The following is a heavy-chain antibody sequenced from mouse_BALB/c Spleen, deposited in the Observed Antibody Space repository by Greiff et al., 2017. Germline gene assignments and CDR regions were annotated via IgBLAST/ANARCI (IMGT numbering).Heavy chain of an antibody. CDR2: IDPANGNT. CDR3: ARSSNYYGSSPWFAY. Sequence: EVKLVESGAELVKPGASVKLSCTASGFNIKDTYMHWVKQRPEQGLEWIGRIDPANGNTKYDPKFQGKATITADTSSNTAYLQLSSLTSEDTAVYYCARSSNYYGSSPWFAYWGQGTLVTVSA. V-gene: IGHV14-3*02. J-gene: IGHJ3*01. CDR1: GFNIKDTY. D-gene: IGHD1-1*01.